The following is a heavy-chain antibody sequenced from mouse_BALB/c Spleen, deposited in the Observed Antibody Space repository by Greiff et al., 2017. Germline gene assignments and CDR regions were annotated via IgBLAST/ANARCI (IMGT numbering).Heavy chain of an antibody. CDR2: ISYDGSN. V-gene: IGHV3-6*02. J-gene: IGHJ4*01. CDR3: ARAYDGYYVGAMDY. D-gene: IGHD2-3*01. Sequence: EVKLMESGPGLVKPSQSLSLTCSVTGYSITSGYYWNWIRQFPGNKLEWMGYISYDGSNNYNPSLKNRISITRDTSKNQFFLKLNSVTTEDTATYYCARAYDGYYVGAMDYWGQGTSVTVSS. CDR1: GYSITSGYY.